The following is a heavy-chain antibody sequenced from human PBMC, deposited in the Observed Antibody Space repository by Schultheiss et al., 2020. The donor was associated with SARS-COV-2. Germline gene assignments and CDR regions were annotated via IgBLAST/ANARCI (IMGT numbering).Heavy chain of an antibody. CDR3: ARGLYPYSYGFP. CDR2: IYYSGST. D-gene: IGHD5-18*01. J-gene: IGHJ5*02. CDR1: GGSISSSSYY. V-gene: IGHV4-39*07. Sequence: SQTLSLTCTVSGGSISSSSYYWGWIRQPPGKGLEWIGSIYYSGSTYYNPSLKSRVTISVETSNNQFSLKLSSVTAADTAVYYCARGLYPYSYGFPWGQGTLVTVSS.